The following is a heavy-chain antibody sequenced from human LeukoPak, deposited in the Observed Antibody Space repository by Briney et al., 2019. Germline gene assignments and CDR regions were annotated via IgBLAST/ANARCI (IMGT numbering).Heavy chain of an antibody. D-gene: IGHD3-10*01. J-gene: IGHJ4*02. CDR3: ARDGLGVLWFGELPFDY. CDR2: ISSSSSYI. Sequence: GGSLRLSCAASGFTFSSYSMNWVRQAPGKGLEWVSSISSSSSYIYYVDSVKGRFTISRDNAKNSLYLQMNSLRAEDTAVYYCARDGLGVLWFGELPFDYWGQGTLVTVSS. CDR1: GFTFSSYS. V-gene: IGHV3-21*01.